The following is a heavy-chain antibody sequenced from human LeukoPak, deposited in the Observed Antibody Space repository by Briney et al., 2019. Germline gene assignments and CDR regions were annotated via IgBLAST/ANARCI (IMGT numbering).Heavy chain of an antibody. CDR3: AREMGWNYGDY. V-gene: IGHV3-7*05. Sequence: GGSLRLSCAASGFTFSRYSMNWVRQAPGKGLEWVATIKKDGTEKYYVDSVKGRFTISRDNAESSLYLQMNSLRAEDTAVYYCAREMGWNYGDYWGQGTLVTVSS. CDR2: IKKDGTEK. CDR1: GFTFSRYS. D-gene: IGHD1-7*01. J-gene: IGHJ4*02.